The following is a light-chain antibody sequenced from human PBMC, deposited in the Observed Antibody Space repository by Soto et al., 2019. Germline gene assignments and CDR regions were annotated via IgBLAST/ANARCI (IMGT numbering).Light chain of an antibody. V-gene: IGKV3-11*01. Sequence: EIVVTQSPATLSLSPGERATLSCRASQSVSSDLAWYQKKPGQAPRLLIYDASNIATGIPPRSSGSGAGTDFTLIISSRKPEVVAVYYCTLRSNWPLWMFGQGTKVEIK. J-gene: IGKJ1*01. CDR3: TLRSNWPLWM. CDR2: DAS. CDR1: QSVSSD.